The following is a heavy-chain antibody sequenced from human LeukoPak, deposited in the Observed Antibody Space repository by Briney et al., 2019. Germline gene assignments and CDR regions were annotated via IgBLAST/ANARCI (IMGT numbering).Heavy chain of an antibody. J-gene: IGHJ4*02. Sequence: ASVRVSCKTSGYTFTNFGVSWLRQAPGQGLGWMGWISAYNGNINYAQKLQGRVTMTTDTSTSTAYMELRSLRSDDTAVYYCARDIGATGTLSFFDYWGQGTLVTVSS. D-gene: IGHD6-13*01. CDR1: GYTFTNFG. CDR2: ISAYNGNI. V-gene: IGHV1-18*04. CDR3: ARDIGATGTLSFFDY.